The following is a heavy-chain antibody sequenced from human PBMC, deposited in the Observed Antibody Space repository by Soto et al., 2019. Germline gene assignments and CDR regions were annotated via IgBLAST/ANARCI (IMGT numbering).Heavy chain of an antibody. CDR3: AKDGNWLDVYYDV. V-gene: IGHV3-23*01. Sequence: GGSLRLSCVGSGIEFSTYAMSWVRQAPGKGLEWVSIVSASGRSRYHADSVKGRFTISRDNSKNTLYLHMTNLRAEDTAVYYCAKDGNWLDVYYDVWGQGTPVTVSS. CDR1: GIEFSTYA. CDR2: VSASGRSR. D-gene: IGHD3-16*01. J-gene: IGHJ4*02.